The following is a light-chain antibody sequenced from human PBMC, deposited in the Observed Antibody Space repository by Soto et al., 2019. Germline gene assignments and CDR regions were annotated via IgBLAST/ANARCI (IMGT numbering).Light chain of an antibody. CDR3: QQYGRSSLT. V-gene: IGKV3-20*01. J-gene: IGKJ4*01. CDR1: QSLTSSY. Sequence: IVFTQSPGTLSLSPWERATLSCRASQSLTSSYLAWYQQKPGQAPRLLIYGASSRATGIPDRFSGSGSGTDFTLTISRLDPEDFAVYYCQQYGRSSLTFGGGTKVDIK. CDR2: GAS.